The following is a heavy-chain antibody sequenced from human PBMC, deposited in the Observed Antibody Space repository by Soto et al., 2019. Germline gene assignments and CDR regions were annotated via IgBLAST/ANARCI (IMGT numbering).Heavy chain of an antibody. CDR2: INPNSGGT. CDR3: ARDEGYCSGGSCYSWAPNWFDP. D-gene: IGHD2-15*01. J-gene: IGHJ5*02. V-gene: IGHV1-2*04. Sequence: GASVKVSCKASGYTFTGYYMHWVRQAPGQGLEWMGWINPNSGGTNYAQKFQGWVTMTRDTSISTAYMELSRLRSDDTAVYYCARDEGYCSGGSCYSWAPNWFDPWDQGTLVTVSS. CDR1: GYTFTGYY.